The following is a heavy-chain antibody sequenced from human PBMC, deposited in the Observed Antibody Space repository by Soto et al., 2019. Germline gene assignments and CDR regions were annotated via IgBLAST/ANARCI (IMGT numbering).Heavy chain of an antibody. CDR1: GGSISSGDYY. D-gene: IGHD6-13*01. V-gene: IGHV4-30-4*01. J-gene: IGHJ4*02. CDR3: ASSLGIAAADLYYFDD. CDR2: IYYSGST. Sequence: SETLSLTCTVSGGSISSGDYYWSWIRQPPGKGLEWIGYIYYSGSTYYNPSLKSRVTISVDTSKNQFSLKLSSVTAADTAVYYCASSLGIAAADLYYFDDWGQGTLVTVSS.